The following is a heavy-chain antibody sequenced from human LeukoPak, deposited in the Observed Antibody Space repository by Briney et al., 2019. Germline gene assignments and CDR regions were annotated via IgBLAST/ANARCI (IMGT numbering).Heavy chain of an antibody. D-gene: IGHD5-18*01. Sequence: GGSLRLSCTASGFTFSSYGMHWVRQASGKGLEWVAVISYDGSNKFYADSVKGRFTISRDNSKNTLYLQMNSLRAEDTAVYYCATNGDTAYPFDYWGQGTLVTVSS. CDR3: ATNGDTAYPFDY. J-gene: IGHJ4*02. V-gene: IGHV3-30*03. CDR2: ISYDGSNK. CDR1: GFTFSSYG.